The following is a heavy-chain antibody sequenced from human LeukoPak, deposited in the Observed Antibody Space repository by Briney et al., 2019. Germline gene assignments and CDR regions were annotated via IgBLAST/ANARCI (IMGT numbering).Heavy chain of an antibody. CDR2: IYHSGST. V-gene: IGHV4-30-2*01. Sequence: SQTLSLTCAVSGGSLSSGGYSWSWIRQPPGKGLEWIGYIYHSGSTYYNPSLKSRVTISVDRSKNQFSLKLSSVTAADTAVYYCARNYDSSGFDAFDIWGQGTMVTVSS. J-gene: IGHJ3*02. CDR3: ARNYDSSGFDAFDI. CDR1: GGSLSSGGYS. D-gene: IGHD3-22*01.